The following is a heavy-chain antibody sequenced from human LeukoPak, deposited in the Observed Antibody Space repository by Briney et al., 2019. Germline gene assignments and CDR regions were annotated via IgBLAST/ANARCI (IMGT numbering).Heavy chain of an antibody. J-gene: IGHJ4*02. CDR3: ARYYCGGACYYFSD. Sequence: SETLSLTCTVSGGSISSYYWSWIRQPPGKGLEWIGYISYSGSTNYSPSLKSRVTISVDTSKNQFSLRLSSVTAADTAVYYCARYYCGGACYYFSDWGQGTLVTVSS. V-gene: IGHV4-59*08. D-gene: IGHD2-21*02. CDR2: ISYSGST. CDR1: GGSISSYY.